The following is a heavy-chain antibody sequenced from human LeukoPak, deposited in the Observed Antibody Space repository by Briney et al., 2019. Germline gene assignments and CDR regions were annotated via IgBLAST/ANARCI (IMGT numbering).Heavy chain of an antibody. CDR2: ISGSGGST. CDR1: GLTFSSYA. J-gene: IGHJ6*03. CDR3: ATYYDFWSAVRYYYYYYMDV. V-gene: IGHV3-23*01. D-gene: IGHD3-3*01. Sequence: GGSLRLSCAASGLTFSSYAMSWVRQAPGKGLEWVSAISGSGGSTYYADSVKGRFTISRDNSKNTLYLQMNSLRAEDTAVYYCATYYDFWSAVRYYYYYYMDVWGKGTTVTVSS.